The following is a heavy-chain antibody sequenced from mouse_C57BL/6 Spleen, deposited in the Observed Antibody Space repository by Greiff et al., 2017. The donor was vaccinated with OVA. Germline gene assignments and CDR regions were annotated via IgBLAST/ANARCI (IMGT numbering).Heavy chain of an antibody. D-gene: IGHD1-1*01. J-gene: IGHJ3*01. CDR3: ARDYGSSYGFAY. V-gene: IGHV1-18*01. Sequence: VQLKESGPELVKPGASVKIPCKASGYTFTDYNMDWVKQSHGKSLEWIGDINPNNGGTIYNQKFKGKATLTVDKSSSTAYMVLRSLTSEDTAVYYCARDYGSSYGFAYWGQGTLVTVSA. CDR1: GYTFTDYN. CDR2: INPNNGGT.